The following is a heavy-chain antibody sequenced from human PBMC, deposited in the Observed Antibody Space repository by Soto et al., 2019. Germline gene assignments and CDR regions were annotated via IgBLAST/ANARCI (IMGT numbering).Heavy chain of an antibody. J-gene: IGHJ5*02. CDR1: GGSIRSYY. CDR2: INYSGST. Sequence: SETLSLTCTVYGGSIRSYYWSWIRQPPGKGLEWIGDINYSGSTNYNPSLKSRVTISVDTSKNQFSLKLSSVTAADTAVYYCARKIAGRPIRTNWFDPWGQGTLVTVSS. V-gene: IGHV4-59*12. CDR3: ARKIAGRPIRTNWFDP. D-gene: IGHD6-6*01.